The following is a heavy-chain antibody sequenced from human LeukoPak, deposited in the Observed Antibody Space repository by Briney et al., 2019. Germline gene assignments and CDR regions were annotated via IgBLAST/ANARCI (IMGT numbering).Heavy chain of an antibody. CDR2: IYYSGST. Sequence: PSETLSLTCTVSGGSISSSSYYWGWIRQPPGKGLEWIGSIYYSGSTYYNPSLKSRVTISVDTSKNQFSLKLSSVTAADTAVYYCARDLYDFWSGQRTFFDYWGQGTLVTVSS. CDR1: GGSISSSSYY. V-gene: IGHV4-39*07. CDR3: ARDLYDFWSGQRTFFDY. D-gene: IGHD3-3*01. J-gene: IGHJ4*02.